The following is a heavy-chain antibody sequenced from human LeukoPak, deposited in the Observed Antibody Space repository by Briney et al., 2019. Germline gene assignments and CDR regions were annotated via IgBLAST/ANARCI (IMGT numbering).Heavy chain of an antibody. Sequence: GRSLGLSCAASGLSFSEYYMSWIRQAPGEWMEWVSCISSGSSYINYTDSVKGRFTISRDNAKRSLYLQMNSLTAEDTAVYYCARSGGTYGWFDPWGQGTLVTVSS. J-gene: IGHJ5*02. D-gene: IGHD1-26*01. CDR3: ARSGGTYGWFDP. CDR2: ISSGSSYI. V-gene: IGHV3-11*03. CDR1: GLSFSEYY.